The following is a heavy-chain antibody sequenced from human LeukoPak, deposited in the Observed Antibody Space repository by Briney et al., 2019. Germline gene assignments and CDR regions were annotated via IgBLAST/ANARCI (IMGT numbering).Heavy chain of an antibody. CDR2: INPSGGST. D-gene: IGHD5-24*01. Sequence: ASVKVSCKASGYTFTSYYMHRVRQAPGQGLEWMGIINPSGGSTSYAQKFQGRVTMTRDMSTSTVYMELSSLRSEDTAVYYCARVSVVEMATAPNDYWGQGTLVTVSS. CDR1: GYTFTSYY. J-gene: IGHJ4*02. V-gene: IGHV1-46*01. CDR3: ARVSVVEMATAPNDY.